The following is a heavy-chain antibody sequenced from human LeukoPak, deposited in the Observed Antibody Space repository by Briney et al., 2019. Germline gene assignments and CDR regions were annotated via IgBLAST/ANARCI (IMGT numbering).Heavy chain of an antibody. J-gene: IGHJ5*02. CDR1: GGSISSYY. D-gene: IGHD4-17*01. V-gene: IGHV4-59*01. CDR3: ARSYGELFDP. CDR2: IYYSGST. Sequence: SETLSLTCTVSGGSISSYYWSWIRQPPGKGLEWIGYIYYSGSTNYNPSLKSRVTISVDTSKNQFSLKLSSVTAADTAVYYCARSYGELFDPWGQGTLVTVS.